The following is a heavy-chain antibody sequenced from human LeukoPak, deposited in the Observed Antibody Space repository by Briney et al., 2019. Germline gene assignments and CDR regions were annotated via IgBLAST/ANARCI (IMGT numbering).Heavy chain of an antibody. CDR2: IYSDNT. CDR3: AKEYYYDSSGYLTSYWYFDL. Sequence: GGSLRLSCTVSGFTVSSNSMSWVRQAPGKGLEWVSFIYSDNTHYSDSVKGRFTISRDNSKNTLYLQMNSLRAEDTAVYYCAKEYYYDSSGYLTSYWYFDLWGRGTLVTVSS. V-gene: IGHV3-53*01. J-gene: IGHJ2*01. D-gene: IGHD3-22*01. CDR1: GFTVSSNS.